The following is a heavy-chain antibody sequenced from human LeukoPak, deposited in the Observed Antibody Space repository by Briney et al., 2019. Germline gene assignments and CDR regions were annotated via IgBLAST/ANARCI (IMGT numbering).Heavy chain of an antibody. Sequence: GGSLRLSCAGSGYIFKDYGLSWVRQAPGKGLEWVSLMSGSTTVVWYADSVKGRFTISRDNSKNTLYLQMNDLRADDTAVYYCAKGDYYDSSGPLDYWGQGTLVIVSS. V-gene: IGHV3-23*01. CDR3: AKGDYYDSSGPLDY. D-gene: IGHD3-22*01. J-gene: IGHJ4*02. CDR1: GYIFKDYG. CDR2: MSGSTTVV.